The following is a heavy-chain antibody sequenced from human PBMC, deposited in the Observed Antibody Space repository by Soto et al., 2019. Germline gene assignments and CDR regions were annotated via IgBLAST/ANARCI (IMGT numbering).Heavy chain of an antibody. CDR2: IDPNTGCT. D-gene: IGHD5-12*01. V-gene: IGHV1-2*02. Sequence: ASVNVSCKASGYTFSHHFLHWVRQAPGHVLEWMGWIDPNTGCTKYEEKEKFQGRVTMTRDASMTTAYLELSSLRPDDTAVYYCARGWVETPGYMYYALDVWGQGTTVTVSS. CDR3: ARGWVETPGYMYYALDV. J-gene: IGHJ6*02. CDR1: GYTFSHHF.